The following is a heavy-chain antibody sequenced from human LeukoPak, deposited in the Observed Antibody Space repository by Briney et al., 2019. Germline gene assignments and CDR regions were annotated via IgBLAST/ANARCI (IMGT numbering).Heavy chain of an antibody. D-gene: IGHD2-2*01. Sequence: ASVKVSCKASGGTFSSYAISWVRQAPGQGLEWMGGIIPIFGTANYAQNFQGRVTITTDESTSTAYMELSSLRSEDTAVYYCARGVPQPAAMWYYFDYWGQGTLVTVSS. CDR2: IIPIFGTA. V-gene: IGHV1-69*05. CDR1: GGTFSSYA. J-gene: IGHJ4*02. CDR3: ARGVPQPAAMWYYFDY.